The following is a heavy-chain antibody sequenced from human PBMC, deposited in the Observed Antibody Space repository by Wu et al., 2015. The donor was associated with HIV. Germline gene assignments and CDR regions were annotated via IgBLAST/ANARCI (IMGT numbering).Heavy chain of an antibody. V-gene: IGHV1-18*01. CDR1: GYSFTSQG. CDR2: ISSHNGKT. Sequence: QVQLVQSGAELKKPGASVKVSCKASGYSFTSQGINWVRQAPGQGLEWMGWISSHNGKTTYAQRFQGRVTMTTDTSTTTAYMEVRSLRPDDTAVYYCARDQTPAKLVPFDYWGQGTLVTVSS. J-gene: IGHJ4*02. CDR3: ARDQTPAKLVPFDY. D-gene: IGHD2-2*01.